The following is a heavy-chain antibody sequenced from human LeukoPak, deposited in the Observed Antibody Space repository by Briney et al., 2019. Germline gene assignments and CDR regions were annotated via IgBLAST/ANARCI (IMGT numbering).Heavy chain of an antibody. CDR2: IYTSGTT. CDR1: GGSISSYY. J-gene: IGHJ5*02. CDR3: ARDRPPIAAAGKWFDP. Sequence: SETLSLTCTVSGGSISSYYWSWIRQPAGKGLEWIGRIYTSGTTNYNPSLKSRVTMSVDTSKNQFSLKLTSVTAADTAVYYCARDRPPIAAAGKWFDPWGQGTLVTVFS. D-gene: IGHD6-13*01. V-gene: IGHV4-4*07.